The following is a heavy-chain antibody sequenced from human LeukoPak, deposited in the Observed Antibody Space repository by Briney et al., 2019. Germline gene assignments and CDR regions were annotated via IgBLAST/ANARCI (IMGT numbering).Heavy chain of an antibody. CDR2: ISGSGGST. CDR1: GFTFSSYA. J-gene: IGHJ6*02. V-gene: IGHV3-23*01. CDR3: AKDRPVVPAAIVVLSYYYGMPV. D-gene: IGHD2-2*02. Sequence: GGSLRLSCAASGFTFSSYAMSWVRQAPGKGLEWVSAISGSGGSTYYADSAKGRFTISRDNSKNTLYLQMNSLRAEDTAVYYCAKDRPVVPAAIVVLSYYYGMPVWRQGTTVTVSS.